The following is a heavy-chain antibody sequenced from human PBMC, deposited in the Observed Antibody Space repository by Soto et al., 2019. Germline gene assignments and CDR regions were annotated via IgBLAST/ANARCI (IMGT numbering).Heavy chain of an antibody. D-gene: IGHD3-10*01. CDR1: GGSITSGNTYS. Sequence: NPSETLSLTCAVSGGSITSGNTYSWSWIRQPPGKGLEWIGSISHTGSTSYNPSLKSRVSMSVDKSKNQFSLKLSSVTAADMAVYYCARAVTPYFGTWFDPWGRGTLVTVSS. V-gene: IGHV4-30-2*01. CDR2: ISHTGST. CDR3: ARAVTPYFGTWFDP. J-gene: IGHJ5*02.